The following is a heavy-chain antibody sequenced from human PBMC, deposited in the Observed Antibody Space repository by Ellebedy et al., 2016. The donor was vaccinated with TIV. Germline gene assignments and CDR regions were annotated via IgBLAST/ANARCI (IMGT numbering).Heavy chain of an antibody. CDR3: ATSAVGHSHGYYFDY. CDR2: ISYDGTTK. Sequence: GESLKISCTVSGLTFSSYPIHWVRLAPGKGLEWVTLISYDGTTKYNADSVRGRFTISRDISKNTVYLKMNNLRGDDTALYYCATSAVGHSHGYYFDYWGQGTLVTVSA. J-gene: IGHJ4*02. CDR1: GLTFSSYP. D-gene: IGHD3-22*01. V-gene: IGHV3-30-3*01.